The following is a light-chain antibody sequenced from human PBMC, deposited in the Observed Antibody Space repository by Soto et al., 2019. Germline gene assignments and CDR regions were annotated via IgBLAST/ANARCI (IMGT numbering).Light chain of an antibody. CDR3: STFGGSKV. CDR1: SRDVGANNY. Sequence: QSVLTQPPSASGSPGQSVTISCSGTSRDVGANNYVSWYQQHPGKAPNLMMYEVTRRPSGVPDRFSGSKSGNSASLTVSGLQADDEADYYCSTFGGSKVFGGGTKLTVL. J-gene: IGLJ2*01. V-gene: IGLV2-8*01. CDR2: EVT.